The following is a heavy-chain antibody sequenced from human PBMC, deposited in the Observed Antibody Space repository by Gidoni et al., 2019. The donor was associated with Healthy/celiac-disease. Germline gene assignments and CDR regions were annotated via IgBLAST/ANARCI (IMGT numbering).Heavy chain of an antibody. V-gene: IGHV1-69*01. CDR3: ARAEPPRGYSGYDTHYYYYYGMDV. J-gene: IGHJ6*02. CDR2: IIPIFGTA. CDR1: GGTFSSYA. D-gene: IGHD5-12*01. Sequence: QVQLVQSGAEVKKPGSSVKVSCKASGGTFSSYAISWVRQAPGQGLEWMGGIIPIFGTANYAQKFQGRVTITADESTSTAYMELSSLRSEDTAVYYCARAEPPRGYSGYDTHYYYYYGMDVWGQGTTVTVSS.